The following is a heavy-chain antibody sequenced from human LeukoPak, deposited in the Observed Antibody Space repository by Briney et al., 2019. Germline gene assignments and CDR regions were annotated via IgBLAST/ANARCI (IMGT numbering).Heavy chain of an antibody. CDR2: IYYSGST. V-gene: IGHV4-38-2*01. J-gene: IGHJ4*02. D-gene: IGHD3-3*01. Sequence: KPSETLSLTCAVSGYSISSGYYWGWIRQPPGKGLEWIGSIYYSGSTYYNPSLKRRVTISVDTSKNQFSLTLSSVTAADTAVYYCASSRRYDFWSGYGFGYWGQGTLVTVSS. CDR1: GYSISSGYY. CDR3: ASSRRYDFWSGYGFGY.